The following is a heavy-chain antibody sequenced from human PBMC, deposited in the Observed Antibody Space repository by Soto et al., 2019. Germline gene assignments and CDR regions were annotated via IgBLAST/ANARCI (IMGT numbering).Heavy chain of an antibody. D-gene: IGHD5-12*01. J-gene: IGHJ4*02. Sequence: EVQLVESGGGLVQPGGSLRLSCAASGFTVSSNYMRWVRQAPGKGLEWVSVIYSGGSTYYADSVKGRFTISRHNSKNTLYLQMNSLRAEDTAVYYCTRATKKWLRALNGFDYWGQGTLVTVSS. CDR1: GFTVSSNY. V-gene: IGHV3-53*04. CDR3: TRATKKWLRALNGFDY. CDR2: IYSGGST.